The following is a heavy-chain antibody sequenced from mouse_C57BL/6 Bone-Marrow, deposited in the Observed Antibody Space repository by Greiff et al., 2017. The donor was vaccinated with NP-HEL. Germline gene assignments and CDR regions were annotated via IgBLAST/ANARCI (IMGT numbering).Heavy chain of an antibody. CDR1: GYTFTSYW. CDR2: IYPSDSET. CDR3: APGGFITAVNWYFDV. D-gene: IGHD1-1*01. V-gene: IGHV1-61*01. Sequence: QVQLQQPGAELVRPGSSVKLSCKASGYTFTSYWMDWVKQRPGQGLEWIGNIYPSDSETHYNQKFKDKATLTVDKSSSTAYMQLSSLTSEDSAVEYCAPGGFITAVNWYFDVWGKGTTVTVSS. J-gene: IGHJ1*03.